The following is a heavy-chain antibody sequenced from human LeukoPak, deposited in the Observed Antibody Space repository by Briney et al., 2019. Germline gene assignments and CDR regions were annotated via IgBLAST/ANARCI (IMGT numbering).Heavy chain of an antibody. CDR3: AREGHYDILTGYSPVEYYFYYMDV. Sequence: GRSLRLSCEASGFTFSHYGIHWVRQTPGKGLECVAAISSDGVEKHYADSVKGRFTIPRDNSKSTLYLQMNSLRAEDTSLYYCAREGHYDILTGYSPVEYYFYYMDVWGKGTTVTVSS. CDR1: GFTFSHYG. J-gene: IGHJ6*03. CDR2: ISSDGVEK. V-gene: IGHV3-30*04. D-gene: IGHD3-9*01.